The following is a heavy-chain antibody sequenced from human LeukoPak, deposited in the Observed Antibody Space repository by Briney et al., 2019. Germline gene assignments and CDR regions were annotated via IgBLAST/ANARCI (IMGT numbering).Heavy chain of an antibody. D-gene: IGHD6-19*01. V-gene: IGHV4-30-4*01. CDR3: ARGRGRRAGTYNWFDP. J-gene: IGHJ5*02. CDR2: IDYSGSI. Sequence: SQTLSLTCTVSGGSISSGYYYWSWVRQPPGKGLEWIGYIDYSGSIYYNPSLKNRVAISVDSPKNQFSLKLSSVTAADTAVYYCARGRGRRAGTYNWFDPWGQGTLVTVSS. CDR1: GGSISSGYYY.